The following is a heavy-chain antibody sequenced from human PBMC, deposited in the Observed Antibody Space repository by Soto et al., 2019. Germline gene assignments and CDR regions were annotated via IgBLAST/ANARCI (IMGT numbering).Heavy chain of an antibody. Sequence: QVQLVQSGAEVKKPGSSVQVSCKASGGTFSSYTISWVRQAPGQGLEWMGRIIPILGIANYAQKFQGRVTITADKSTSTAYMELSSLRSEDTAVYYCASVAVAGTGQHWGQGTLVTVSS. CDR1: GGTFSSYT. CDR3: ASVAVAGTGQH. V-gene: IGHV1-69*02. CDR2: IIPILGIA. D-gene: IGHD6-19*01. J-gene: IGHJ1*01.